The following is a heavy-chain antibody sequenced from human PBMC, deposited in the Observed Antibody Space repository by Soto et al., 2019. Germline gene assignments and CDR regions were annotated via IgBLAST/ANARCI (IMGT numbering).Heavy chain of an antibody. CDR2: IFYTGIT. CDR3: ARARIVVDRYYYNGMDV. V-gene: IGHV4-31*03. Sequence: QVQLQESGPGLVKPSQSLSLTCTVSGGSIRSGDYYWSWIRKHPGKGLEWIGYIFYTGITYYNPSLKSRNTISVDTTPNPCSMKLSSVTDADTALYYCARARIVVDRYYYNGMDVWGQGTTVTVSS. D-gene: IGHD2-15*01. CDR1: GGSIRSGDYY. J-gene: IGHJ6*02.